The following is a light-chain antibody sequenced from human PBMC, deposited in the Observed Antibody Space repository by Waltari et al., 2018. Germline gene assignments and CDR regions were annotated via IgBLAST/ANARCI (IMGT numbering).Light chain of an antibody. J-gene: IGKJ4*01. Sequence: ELVLTQSTGTLSLSPGERANLSCRASQSVSYNFLNWYQQKPGQAPRLLIHGASSRATGIPDRFSGSGSGTDFTLTISRLEPEDFAVYYCQQYDGVVLTFGGGTKVEI. V-gene: IGKV3-20*01. CDR2: GAS. CDR1: QSVSYNF. CDR3: QQYDGVVLT.